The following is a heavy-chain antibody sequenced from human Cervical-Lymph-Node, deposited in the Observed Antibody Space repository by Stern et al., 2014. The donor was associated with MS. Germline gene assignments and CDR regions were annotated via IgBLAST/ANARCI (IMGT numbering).Heavy chain of an antibody. V-gene: IGHV3-30-3*01. D-gene: IGHD3-10*01. Sequence: MQLVESGGGVVQPGRSLSLSCVASGFTFSTYAMHWVRQAPDKGLEWVGFVSYDGTQRNSTDSVKARFTISRDNSKNTLYLHMNSLRDEDTAVYFCARGGRGVGLEYWGQGALVTVSS. CDR1: GFTFSTYA. CDR3: ARGGRGVGLEY. J-gene: IGHJ4*02. CDR2: VSYDGTQR.